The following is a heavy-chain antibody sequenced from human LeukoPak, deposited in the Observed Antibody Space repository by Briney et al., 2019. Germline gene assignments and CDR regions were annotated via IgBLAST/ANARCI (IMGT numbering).Heavy chain of an antibody. V-gene: IGHV4-39*01. D-gene: IGHD3-22*01. J-gene: IGHJ4*02. CDR2: IDYSGST. CDR3: ATLLYYDSGSYPYYFDS. CDR1: GGSISSSSYY. Sequence: PSETLSLTCTVSGGSISSSSYYWGWIRQPPGKGLEWIGAIDYSGSTYYSPSLKSRVTLSVDTSRNQFSLNLNFVTAADTAVYYCATLLYYDSGSYPYYFDSWGQGTLVTVSS.